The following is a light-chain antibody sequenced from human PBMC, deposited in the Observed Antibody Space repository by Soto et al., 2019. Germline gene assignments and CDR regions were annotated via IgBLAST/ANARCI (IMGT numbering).Light chain of an antibody. CDR1: QSVSRW. CDR2: EAS. Sequence: DIQMTQSPSTLSASVGDTVTITCRASQSVSRWLNWYQQKPGKAPRLLIYEASNLASGVPMRFSGSGSGTEFVLTITSLQPADSATYHYHQFNSKVWMLGQGIRV. CDR3: HQFNSKVWM. V-gene: IGKV1-5*01. J-gene: IGKJ1*01.